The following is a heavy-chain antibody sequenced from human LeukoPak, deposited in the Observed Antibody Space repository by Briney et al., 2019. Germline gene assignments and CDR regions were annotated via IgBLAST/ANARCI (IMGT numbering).Heavy chain of an antibody. CDR2: IWYDGSNK. D-gene: IGHD2-21*02. CDR1: GFTFSSYG. CDR3: AKDHCGGDCYSGYFDY. J-gene: IGHJ4*02. V-gene: IGHV3-33*06. Sequence: GGSLRLSCAASGFTFSSYGMHWVRQAPGKGLEWVAVIWYDGSNKYYADSVKGRFTISRDNSKNTLYLQMNSLRAEDTAVYYRAKDHCGGDCYSGYFDYWGQGTLVTVSS.